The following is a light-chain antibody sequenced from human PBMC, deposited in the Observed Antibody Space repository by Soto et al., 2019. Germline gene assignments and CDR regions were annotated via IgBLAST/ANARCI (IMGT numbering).Light chain of an antibody. CDR2: GAF. CDR3: HQYGNSPTFT. CDR1: QGVSSSY. V-gene: IGKV3-20*01. Sequence: EIVLTQSPGTLSLSPGERATLSCRASQGVSSSYLAWYQQKPAQATRLLIYGAFTRATGIPDRFSGSGSGTDFTLTSNKLEREDFSVHYCHQYGNSPTFTSGLGTKVAVK. J-gene: IGKJ3*01.